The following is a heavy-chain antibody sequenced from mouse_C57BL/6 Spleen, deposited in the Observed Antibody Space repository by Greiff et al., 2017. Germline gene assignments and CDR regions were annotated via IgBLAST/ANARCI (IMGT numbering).Heavy chain of an antibody. D-gene: IGHD2-4*01. CDR1: GYAFTNYL. V-gene: IGHV1-54*01. CDR2: INPGGGGT. J-gene: IGHJ3*01. CDR3: ARLGDDYRFAY. Sequence: VQLQQPGAELVRPGTSVKLSCKASGYAFTNYLIQWVKQRPGQGLEWIGVINPGGGGTNYNQKFKGKATLTADTSSSTAYMQLSSLTSEDSAVYFCARLGDDYRFAYWGQGTLVTVSA.